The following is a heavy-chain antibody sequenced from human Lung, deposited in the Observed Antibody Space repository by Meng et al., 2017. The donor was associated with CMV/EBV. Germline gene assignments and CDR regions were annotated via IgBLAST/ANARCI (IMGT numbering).Heavy chain of an antibody. D-gene: IGHD3-10*01. CDR2: IPHRGSS. CDR3: LRRSGGSV. Sequence: GPAPVKPSETLSLTCAVSGDSITNHNWWAWVRQPPGKGLEWIGEIPHRGSSAYNPSLKSRVSMSIDKSKNQFSLKLTSVTAADTAVYHCLRRSGGSVWGQGTLVTVSS. V-gene: IGHV4-4*02. J-gene: IGHJ1*01. CDR1: GDSITNHNW.